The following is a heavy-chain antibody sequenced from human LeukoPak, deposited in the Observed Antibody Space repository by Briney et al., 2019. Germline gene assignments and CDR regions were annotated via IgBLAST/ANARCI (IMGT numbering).Heavy chain of an antibody. CDR3: ARRRRGVPDARYNWFDP. V-gene: IGHV5-51*01. Sequence: GESLKISCKSSGYSFTSYWIGWVRQMPGKGLEWMGIIYPGDSDTRYSPSFQGQVTISADKSISTAYLQWSSLKASDTAMYYCARRRRGVPDARYNWFDPWGQGTLVTVSS. J-gene: IGHJ5*02. D-gene: IGHD2-2*01. CDR1: GYSFTSYW. CDR2: IYPGDSDT.